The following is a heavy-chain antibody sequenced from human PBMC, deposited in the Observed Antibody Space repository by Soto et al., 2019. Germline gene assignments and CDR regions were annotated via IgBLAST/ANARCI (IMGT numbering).Heavy chain of an antibody. CDR2: ISYDGSNK. CDR3: AREYYYGSGFTMMGATVMDV. D-gene: IGHD3-10*01. Sequence: PGGSLRLSCAASGFTFSSYGMHWARQAPGKGLEWVAVISYDGSNKYYADSVKGRFTISRDNSKNTLYLQMNSLRAEDTAVYYCAREYYYGSGFTMMGATVMDVWGQGTTVTVSS. J-gene: IGHJ6*02. CDR1: GFTFSSYG. V-gene: IGHV3-30*03.